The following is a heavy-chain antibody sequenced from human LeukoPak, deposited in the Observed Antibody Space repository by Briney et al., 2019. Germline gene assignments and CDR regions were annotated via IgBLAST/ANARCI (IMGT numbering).Heavy chain of an antibody. D-gene: IGHD3-22*01. CDR2: INPNSGGT. J-gene: IGHJ4*02. V-gene: IGHV1-2*02. CDR3: ARGAHYHDSSEGSDY. CDR1: VDTFTVYY. Sequence: ASVKVSCKPSVDTFTVYYMYWVRAGPGQGVGWLGWINPNSGGTNYAEKFKGRVTMTRDTSISTLYLELSRLRSDDTAVYYCARGAHYHDSSEGSDYWGQGTLVTVSS.